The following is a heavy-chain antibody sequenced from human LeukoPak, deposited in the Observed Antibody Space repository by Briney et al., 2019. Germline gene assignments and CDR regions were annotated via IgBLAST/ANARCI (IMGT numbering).Heavy chain of an antibody. Sequence: ASVTVSCKASGYTFTSYDINWVRQATGQGLEWMGWMNPNSGNTGYAQKFQGRVTMTRNTSISTAYMGLSSLRSEDTAVYYCARGPTYYDYVWGSYHHPMANDYWGQGTLVTVSS. CDR3: ARGPTYYDYVWGSYHHPMANDY. D-gene: IGHD3-16*01. V-gene: IGHV1-8*01. CDR2: MNPNSGNT. CDR1: GYTFTSYD. J-gene: IGHJ4*02.